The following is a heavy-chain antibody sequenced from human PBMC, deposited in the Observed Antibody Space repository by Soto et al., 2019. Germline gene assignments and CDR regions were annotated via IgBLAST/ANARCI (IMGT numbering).Heavy chain of an antibody. V-gene: IGHV1-69*12. CDR3: SRSVAKYYYYGMDV. CDR1: GGTFSSYA. D-gene: IGHD5-12*01. J-gene: IGHJ6*02. Sequence: QVQLVQSGAEVKKPGSSVKVSCKASGGTFSSYAISWVRQAPGQGLEWMGGIIPIFGTANYAQKYQGRVTITADESTSTAYRELSSLRTEDTAVYYCSRSVAKYYYYGMDVWGQGTTVTVSS. CDR2: IIPIFGTA.